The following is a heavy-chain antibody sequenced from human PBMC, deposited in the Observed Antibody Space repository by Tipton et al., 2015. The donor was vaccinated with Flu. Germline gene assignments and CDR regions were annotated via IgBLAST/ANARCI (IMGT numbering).Heavy chain of an antibody. CDR3: AGGHTAMVGSLYYYGMDV. V-gene: IGHV4-34*01. D-gene: IGHD5-18*01. CDR2: INHSGST. Sequence: TLSLTCAVYGGSFSGYYWSWIRQPPGKGLEWIGEINHSGSTNYNPSLKSRVTISVDTSKNQFSLKLSSVTAADTAVYYCAGGHTAMVGSLYYYGMDVWGQGTTVSNSS. CDR1: GGSFSGYY. J-gene: IGHJ6*02.